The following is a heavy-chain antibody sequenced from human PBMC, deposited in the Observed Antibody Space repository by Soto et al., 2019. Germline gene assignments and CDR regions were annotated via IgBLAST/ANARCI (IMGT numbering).Heavy chain of an antibody. CDR2: ISSSSSYI. CDR1: GFTFSSYS. Sequence: PGGSLRLSCAASGFTFSSYSMNWVRQAPGKGLEWVSSISSSSSYIYYADSVKGRFAISRDNAKNSLYLQMNSLRAEDTALYYCAKGRYYDFWSGYYTGTILAENWFDPWGQGTLVTVSS. CDR3: AKGRYYDFWSGYYTGTILAENWFDP. V-gene: IGHV3-21*04. D-gene: IGHD3-3*01. J-gene: IGHJ5*02.